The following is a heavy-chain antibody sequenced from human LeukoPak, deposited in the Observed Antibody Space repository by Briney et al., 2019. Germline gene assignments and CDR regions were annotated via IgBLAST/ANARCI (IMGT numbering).Heavy chain of an antibody. CDR2: TYYRSKWYN. J-gene: IGHJ4*02. CDR3: GRGFGESPAEYNFDY. D-gene: IGHD3-10*01. Sequence: SQTLSLTCAISGDTVSSNTVAWNWIRQSPSRGLEWLGRTYYRSKWYNDYAVSAKSRITIKPDTSKNQFSLQLNPVTPEDTAVYYCGRGFGESPAEYNFDYWGQGTLVTVSS. CDR1: GDTVSSNTVA. V-gene: IGHV6-1*01.